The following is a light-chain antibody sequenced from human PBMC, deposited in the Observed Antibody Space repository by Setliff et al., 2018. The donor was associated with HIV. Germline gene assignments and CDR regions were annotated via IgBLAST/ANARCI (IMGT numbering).Light chain of an antibody. CDR1: SSDVGRYNL. CDR2: QAT. J-gene: IGLJ1*01. CDR3: CSNTGSNTYV. Sequence: LTQPGSLSGSPGQSITISCTGTSSDVGRYNLVSWYQQHPGKAPKLIIYQATKRPSGVPNRLSGSTSGNTASLTISGLQAEDEADYYCCSNTGSNTYVFGTGTKVTVL. V-gene: IGLV2-23*01.